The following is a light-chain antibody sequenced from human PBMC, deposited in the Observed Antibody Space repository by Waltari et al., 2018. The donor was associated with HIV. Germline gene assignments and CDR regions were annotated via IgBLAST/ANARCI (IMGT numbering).Light chain of an antibody. CDR1: NIGRKS. J-gene: IGLJ1*01. CDR2: DDS. V-gene: IGLV3-21*02. Sequence: SYVLTQPPPVSVAPGQTARITCGGNNIGRKSVQRYQQKPGQAPVLVVYDDSDRPSGIPERFSGSNSGNTATLTISRVEAGDEADYYCQVWDSSSDHHYVFGTGTKVTVL. CDR3: QVWDSSSDHHYV.